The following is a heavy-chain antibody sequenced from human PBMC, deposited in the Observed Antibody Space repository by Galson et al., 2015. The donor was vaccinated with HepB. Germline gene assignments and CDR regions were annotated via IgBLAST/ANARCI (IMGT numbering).Heavy chain of an antibody. D-gene: IGHD3-22*01. Sequence: SLRLSCAASGFSFFKYGMHWVRQAPGKGLEWVAVIWYDGNKKNYTDSVKGQFTVSRDNSKNTLYLQMNRLRAEDTAVYYCARGYYNDGSGYYSSFDNWGQGTLVTVSS. V-gene: IGHV3-33*01. CDR3: ARGYYNDGSGYYSSFDN. CDR2: IWYDGNKK. CDR1: GFSFFKYG. J-gene: IGHJ4*02.